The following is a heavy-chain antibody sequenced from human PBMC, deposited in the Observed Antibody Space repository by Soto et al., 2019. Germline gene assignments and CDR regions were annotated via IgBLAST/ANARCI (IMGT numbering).Heavy chain of an antibody. Sequence: GGSLRLSCAASGFTLSNYWMTWVRQAPGKGLEWVANINKDASQKNYVDSVKGRFTIARDNGQNSLSLQITSLRVEDTAVYYCVRELGLAYWGKGALVTVSS. D-gene: IGHD7-27*01. J-gene: IGHJ4*02. CDR1: GFTLSNYW. CDR2: INKDASQK. V-gene: IGHV3-7*03. CDR3: VRELGLAY.